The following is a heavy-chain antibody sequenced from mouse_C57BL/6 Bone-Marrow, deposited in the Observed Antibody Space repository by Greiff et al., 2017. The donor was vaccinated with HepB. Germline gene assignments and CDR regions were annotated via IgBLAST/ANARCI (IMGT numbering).Heavy chain of an antibody. Sequence: VQLQQSGAELARPGASVKLSCKASGYTFTSYGISWVKQRTGQGLEWIGEIYPRSGNTYYNEKFKGKATLTADKSSSTAYMELRSLTSEDSAVYFSARGGVTVVAKGAMDYWGQGTSVTVSS. V-gene: IGHV1-81*01. D-gene: IGHD1-1*01. CDR1: GYTFTSYG. CDR3: ARGGVTVVAKGAMDY. CDR2: IYPRSGNT. J-gene: IGHJ4*01.